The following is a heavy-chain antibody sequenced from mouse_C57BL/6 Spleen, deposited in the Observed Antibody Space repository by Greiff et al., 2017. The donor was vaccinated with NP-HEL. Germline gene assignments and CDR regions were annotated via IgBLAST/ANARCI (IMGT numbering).Heavy chain of an antibody. Sequence: EVKLMESGAELVRPGASVKLSCTASGFNIKDDYMHWVKQRPEQGLEWIGWIDPENGDTEYASKFQGKATITADTSSNTAYLQLSSLTSEDTAVYYCTPYSNYVGWFAYWGQGTLVTVSA. V-gene: IGHV14-4*01. J-gene: IGHJ3*01. CDR1: GFNIKDDY. CDR2: IDPENGDT. CDR3: TPYSNYVGWFAY. D-gene: IGHD2-5*01.